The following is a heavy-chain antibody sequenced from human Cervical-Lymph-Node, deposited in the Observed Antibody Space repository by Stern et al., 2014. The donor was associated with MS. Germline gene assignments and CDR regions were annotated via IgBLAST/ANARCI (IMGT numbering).Heavy chain of an antibody. CDR2: ISYDGNNK. J-gene: IGHJ4*02. CDR3: AKVEVATINFYFDY. V-gene: IGHV3-30*18. Sequence: QVQLVQSGGGVVQPGRSLRLSCVASGFTFRNYGMHWVRQAPGKGLEWVAVISYDGNNKYYADSVKGRFTISRDNAKNTLSLQMNDLRPEDTSVYYCAKVEVATINFYFDYWGQGTLVTVSS. CDR1: GFTFRNYG. D-gene: IGHD5-24*01.